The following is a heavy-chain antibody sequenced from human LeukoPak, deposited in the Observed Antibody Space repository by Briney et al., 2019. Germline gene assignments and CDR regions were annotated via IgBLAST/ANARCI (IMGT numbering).Heavy chain of an antibody. D-gene: IGHD2-2*01. CDR1: GFTFSSYA. Sequence: GGSLRLSCAASGFTFSSYAMSWVRQAPGKGLEWASAISGSGGSTYYADSVKGRFTISRDNSKNTLYLQMNSLRAEDTAVYYCANQYQLPYNWFDPWGQGTLVTVSS. CDR3: ANQYQLPYNWFDP. CDR2: ISGSGGST. V-gene: IGHV3-23*01. J-gene: IGHJ5*02.